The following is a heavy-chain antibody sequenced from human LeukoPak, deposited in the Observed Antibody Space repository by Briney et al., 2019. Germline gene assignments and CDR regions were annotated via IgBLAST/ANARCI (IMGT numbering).Heavy chain of an antibody. CDR3: AKEGDQFRGYLDA. CDR2: IWHDGSVE. D-gene: IGHD3-16*01. CDR1: GFMFSRLG. V-gene: IGHV3-33*06. Sequence: GGSLRLSCAASGFMFSRLGMQWVRQAPGEGLEWVAMIWHDGSVEEYADSVKDRFTISRDNSQNTLYLQMNSLRDDDTAVYYCAKEGDQFRGYLDAWGKGTTVTVSS. J-gene: IGHJ6*03.